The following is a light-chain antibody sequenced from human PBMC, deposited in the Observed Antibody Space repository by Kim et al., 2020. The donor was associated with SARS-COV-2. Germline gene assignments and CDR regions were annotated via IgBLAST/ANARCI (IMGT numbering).Light chain of an antibody. CDR1: SLRSYD. CDR3: NSRDSNDNGV. J-gene: IGLJ2*01. V-gene: IGLV3-19*01. CDR2: GKN. Sequence: VAWGQTVRIKCQGDSLRSYDATWYQQKPGQAPIVVIYGKNNRPSGIPDRFAGSSSGNTASLTITGTQAGDEADYYCNSRDSNDNGVFGGGTKLTVL.